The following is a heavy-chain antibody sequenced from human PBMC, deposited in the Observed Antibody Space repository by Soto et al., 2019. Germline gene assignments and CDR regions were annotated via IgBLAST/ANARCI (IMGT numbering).Heavy chain of an antibody. CDR2: IYYSGST. CDR1: GGSIRSYY. CDR3: ARPNPIDAGAFEI. V-gene: IGHV4-59*01. D-gene: IGHD3-9*01. J-gene: IGHJ3*02. Sequence: QVKLKESGPGLVKPSETLSLTCTVSGGSIRSYYGSWIRQPPGKGLEWIGYIYYSGSTNYNHSLKSRVTMSVDTSKNQFSLRLSSVTAADTAVYYCARPNPIDAGAFEIWGQGTMVTVSS.